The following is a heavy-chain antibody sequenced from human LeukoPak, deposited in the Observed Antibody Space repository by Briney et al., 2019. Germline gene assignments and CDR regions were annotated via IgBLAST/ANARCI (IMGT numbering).Heavy chain of an antibody. CDR2: INPKSGGT. Sequence: ASVKVSCKASGYTFTGYYIHWVRQAPGQGLEWMGWINPKSGGTNYAQKFQGRVTMTRDTSIQTAYMELSRLRSDDTAVYYCAKDGTDWGQGTLVTVSP. CDR1: GYTFTGYY. V-gene: IGHV1-2*02. CDR3: AKDGTD. J-gene: IGHJ4*02.